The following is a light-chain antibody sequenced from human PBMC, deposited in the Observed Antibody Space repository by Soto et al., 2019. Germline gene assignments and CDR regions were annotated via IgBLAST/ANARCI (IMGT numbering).Light chain of an antibody. V-gene: IGKV3-15*01. CDR2: DAS. CDR3: QQYSNWPPLYT. CDR1: QSVSSY. J-gene: IGKJ2*01. Sequence: EIVMTQSPATLSVSPGERATLSCRASQSVSSYLAWYXQKPGLPPRLLIYDASTRATGIPDRFSGSGSGTDFTLTISSLQSADFAVYYCQQYSNWPPLYTFGRGTKLEIK.